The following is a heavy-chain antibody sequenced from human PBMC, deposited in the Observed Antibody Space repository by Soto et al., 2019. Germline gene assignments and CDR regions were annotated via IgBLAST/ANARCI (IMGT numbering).Heavy chain of an antibody. D-gene: IGHD3-10*01. J-gene: IGHJ4*02. CDR3: VKDAARLSYSTMVRGPQVGYFDY. CDR1: GFTFSSYA. Sequence: GGSLRLSCAASGFTFSSYAMSWVRQAPGKGLEWVSAISGSGGSTYYADSVKGRFTISRDNSKNTLYLQMNSLRAEDTAVYSAVKDAARLSYSTMVRGPQVGYFDYWGQGTLVTVSS. V-gene: IGHV3-23*01. CDR2: ISGSGGST.